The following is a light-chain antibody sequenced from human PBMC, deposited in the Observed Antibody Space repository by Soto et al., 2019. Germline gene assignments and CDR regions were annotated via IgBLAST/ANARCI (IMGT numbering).Light chain of an antibody. V-gene: IGKV1-39*01. CDR1: QSISNY. J-gene: IGKJ4*01. CDR2: VAS. CDR3: QQSYSIPRT. Sequence: DIPMTQSPSSLSASVGDRVTIACRANQSISNYLNWYQQKPGKAPKFLIYVASSLQSGVPSRFSGSGSGADFTLTINSLQPEDFATYYCQQSYSIPRTFGGGTKVEIK.